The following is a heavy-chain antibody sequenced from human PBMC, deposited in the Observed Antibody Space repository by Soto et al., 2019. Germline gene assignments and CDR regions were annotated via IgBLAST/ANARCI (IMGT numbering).Heavy chain of an antibody. CDR1: GFTFSRHG. J-gene: IGHJ4*02. CDR3: ARDKGKVHFDY. Sequence: QVQLVESGGGVGQPGRSLRLSCAASGFTFSRHGMHWVRQAPGKGLEWVAVIWFDGSDKYYADSVKGRFTISRDNSKNTLYLQMNSPRAEDTAVYYCARDKGKVHFDYWGQGTLVTVSS. V-gene: IGHV3-33*01. D-gene: IGHD3-10*01. CDR2: IWFDGSDK.